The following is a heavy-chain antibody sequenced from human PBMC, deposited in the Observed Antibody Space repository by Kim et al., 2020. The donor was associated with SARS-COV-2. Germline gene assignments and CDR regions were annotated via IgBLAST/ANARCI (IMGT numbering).Heavy chain of an antibody. CDR3: ARDRYGKEIYY. CDR2: T. J-gene: IGHJ4*02. D-gene: IGHD1-1*01. Sequence: TTHNPSLKIRVTISVDKSKTQCSLKLSSVTAADTAVYYCARDRYGKEIYYWGQGTLVTVSS. V-gene: IGHV4-61*05.